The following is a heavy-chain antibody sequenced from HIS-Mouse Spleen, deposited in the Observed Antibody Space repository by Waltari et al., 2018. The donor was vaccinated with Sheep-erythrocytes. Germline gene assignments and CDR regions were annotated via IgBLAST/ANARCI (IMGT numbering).Heavy chain of an antibody. CDR3: AQTGATTPHFDY. D-gene: IGHD1-26*01. Sequence: QVQLVQSGAEVKKPGSSVKVSCKASGGTFSSYAISWVRQAPGQGLEWMGRIIPSLGIANYAQKFQCRVTITADKSTSTAYMELSSLRSEDTAVYYCAQTGATTPHFDYWGQGTLVTVSS. J-gene: IGHJ4*02. CDR2: IIPSLGIA. V-gene: IGHV1-69*04. CDR1: GGTFSSYA.